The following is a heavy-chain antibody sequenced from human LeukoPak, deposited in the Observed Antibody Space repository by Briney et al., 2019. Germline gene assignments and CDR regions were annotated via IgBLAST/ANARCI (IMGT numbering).Heavy chain of an antibody. Sequence: TSVKVSCKASGFTFTSSAMQWVRQARGQRLEWIGWIVVGSGNTNYAQKFQERVTITRDMSTSTAYMGLTSLRSEGTAVYYCAADLNYYDSSGSGDYWGQGTLVTVSS. CDR1: GFTFTSSA. CDR3: AADLNYYDSSGSGDY. J-gene: IGHJ4*02. V-gene: IGHV1-58*02. CDR2: IVVGSGNT. D-gene: IGHD3-22*01.